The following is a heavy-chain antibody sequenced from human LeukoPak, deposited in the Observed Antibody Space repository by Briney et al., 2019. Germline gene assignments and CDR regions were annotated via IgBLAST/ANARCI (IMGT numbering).Heavy chain of an antibody. D-gene: IGHD5-12*01. CDR2: INPNSGGT. J-gene: IGHJ3*02. V-gene: IGHV1-2*04. CDR1: GYTFTGYC. Sequence: ASVKVSCRASGYTFTGYCMHWVRQAPGQGLEWMGWINPNSGGTNYAQKFQGWVTMTRDTSISTAYMELSRLRSDDTAVYYCARGPPQFSGYDDAFDIWGQGTMVTVSS. CDR3: ARGPPQFSGYDDAFDI.